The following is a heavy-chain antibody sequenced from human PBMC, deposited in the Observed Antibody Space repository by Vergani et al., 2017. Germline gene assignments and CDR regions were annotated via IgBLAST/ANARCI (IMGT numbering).Heavy chain of an antibody. Sequence: QLQLQESGPGLVKPSETLSLTCTVSGGSITYGAFYWGWIRQSPGKGLEWIGSIYYSENKFYNPSLESRVTLSIDTTKNQFSLKLKSVTAADTAVYHCAGCFRDEGMIYGGTVENWFDPWGQGTLVTVSS. V-gene: IGHV4-39*01. D-gene: IGHD3-22*01. CDR2: IYYSENK. CDR1: GGSITYGAFY. J-gene: IGHJ5*02. CDR3: AGCFRDEGMIYGGTVENWFDP.